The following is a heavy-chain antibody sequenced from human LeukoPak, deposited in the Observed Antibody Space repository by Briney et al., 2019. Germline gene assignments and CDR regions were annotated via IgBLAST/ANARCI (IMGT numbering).Heavy chain of an antibody. J-gene: IGHJ6*03. D-gene: IGHD2-21*02. Sequence: SETLSLTCAVYGGSFSGYYWSWIRQPPGKGLEWMGEINHSGSTNYNPSLKSRVTVSVDTSKNQFSLKLSSVTAADTAVYYCARAGDSYGYYYYYMDVWGKGTTVTVSS. CDR2: INHSGST. V-gene: IGHV4-34*01. CDR3: ARAGDSYGYYYYYMDV. CDR1: GGSFSGYY.